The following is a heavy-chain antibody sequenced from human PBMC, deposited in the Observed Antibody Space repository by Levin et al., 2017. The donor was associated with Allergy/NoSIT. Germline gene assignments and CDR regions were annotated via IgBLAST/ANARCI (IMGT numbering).Heavy chain of an antibody. CDR1: GFSFSSYW. Sequence: GGSLRLSCAASGFSFSSYWMSWVRQAPGKGLEWVANIKHDGSEKYSVDSVKGRFTISRDNAKNSLYLQMNSLRAEDTAVYYCARGTSVFWFGESTPYDYWGQGTLVTVSS. D-gene: IGHD3-10*01. CDR2: IKHDGSEK. CDR3: ARGTSVFWFGESTPYDY. J-gene: IGHJ4*02. V-gene: IGHV3-7*01.